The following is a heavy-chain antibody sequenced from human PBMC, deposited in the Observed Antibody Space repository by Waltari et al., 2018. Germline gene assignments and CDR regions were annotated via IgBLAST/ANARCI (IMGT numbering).Heavy chain of an antibody. D-gene: IGHD3-10*01. CDR2: ITRSGGGT. CDR3: ARAGTTLIWGVAE. Sequence: QVQLVQSGAEVKRPGAAVKVSCKASGYTFTDFSMHWVRQAPGQGLEWMGIITRSGGGTTDTQKFQDRVTMTRDTSTNTVYMELSSLRSEDTAVYYCARAGTTLIWGVAEWGQGTLVTVSS. V-gene: IGHV1-46*01. CDR1: GYTFTDFS. J-gene: IGHJ4*02.